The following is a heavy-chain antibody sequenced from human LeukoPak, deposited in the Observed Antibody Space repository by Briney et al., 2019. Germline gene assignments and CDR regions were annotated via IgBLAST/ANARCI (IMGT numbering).Heavy chain of an antibody. V-gene: IGHV1-24*01. Sequence: ASVKVSCKVSGYTLTELSMHWVRQAPGKGLEWMGGFDPEDGETIYAQKFQGRVTMTEDTSTDTAHMELSSLRSEDTAVYYCATEAGRLNGYYFDYWGQGTLVTVSS. CDR2: FDPEDGET. CDR1: GYTLTELS. CDR3: ATEAGRLNGYYFDY. D-gene: IGHD1-26*01. J-gene: IGHJ4*02.